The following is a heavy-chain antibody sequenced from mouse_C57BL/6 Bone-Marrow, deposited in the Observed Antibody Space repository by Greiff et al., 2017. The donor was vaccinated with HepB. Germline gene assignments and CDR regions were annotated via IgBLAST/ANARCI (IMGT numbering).Heavy chain of an antibody. CDR2: INPNDGTT. D-gene: IGHD1-1*01. Sequence: EVQLVESGPELVKPGASVKISCKASGYSFTDYNMNWVKQRNGKSLEWIGVINPNDGTTSYNQKFKGKATLTVDQSSSTAYMQLNSLTSEDSAVYYCARGRITTVVEDWFAYWGQGTLVTVSA. CDR1: GYSFTDYN. CDR3: ARGRITTVVEDWFAY. V-gene: IGHV1-39*01. J-gene: IGHJ3*01.